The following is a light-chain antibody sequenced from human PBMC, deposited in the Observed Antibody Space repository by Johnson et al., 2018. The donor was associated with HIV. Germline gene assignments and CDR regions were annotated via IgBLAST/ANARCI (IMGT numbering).Light chain of an antibody. CDR1: SSNIGNNY. Sequence: QSVLTQPPSVSAAPGQKVTISCSGSSSNIGNNYVSWYQQLPGTAPKLLIYENIKRHSGIPDRFSGSKSGTSANLGITGLQTGDETDYYCGTWASSLSAGGVCGTGIKVTVL. V-gene: IGLV1-51*02. J-gene: IGLJ1*01. CDR3: GTWASSLSAGGV. CDR2: ENI.